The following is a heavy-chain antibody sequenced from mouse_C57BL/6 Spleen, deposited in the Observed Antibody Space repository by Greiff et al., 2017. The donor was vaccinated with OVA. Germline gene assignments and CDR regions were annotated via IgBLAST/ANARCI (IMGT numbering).Heavy chain of an antibody. D-gene: IGHD2-2*01. Sequence: QVQLQQPGTELVKPGASVKLSCKASGYTFTSNWMHWMKQRPGQGLEWIGNINPSNGDTNYNEKFKNKATLTVDTSSSTAYMQLSSLTSEDSAVYYCARVVTTVDAWFAYWGQGTLVTVSA. CDR2: INPSNGDT. CDR3: ARVVTTVDAWFAY. J-gene: IGHJ3*01. CDR1: GYTFTSNW. V-gene: IGHV1-53*01.